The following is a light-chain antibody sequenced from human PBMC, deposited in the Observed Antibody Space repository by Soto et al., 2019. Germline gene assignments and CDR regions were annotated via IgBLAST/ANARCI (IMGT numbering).Light chain of an antibody. J-gene: IGKJ1*01. CDR3: QQYNSHRRK. CDR1: QSISSW. V-gene: IGKV1-5*03. CDR2: KAS. Sequence: DIQKTQSPSTLSASVGDRVTITCRASQSISSWLAWYQQKPGKAPKLLIYKASSLESGVPSRFSGSGSGTEFTLTISSLQPDDFATYYCQQYNSHRRKFGQGTKVDIK.